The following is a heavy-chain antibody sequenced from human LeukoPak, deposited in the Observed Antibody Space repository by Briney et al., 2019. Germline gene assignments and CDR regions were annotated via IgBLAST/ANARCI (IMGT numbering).Heavy chain of an antibody. V-gene: IGHV3-23*01. D-gene: IGHD6-13*01. CDR2: ISGGGNST. J-gene: IGHJ4*02. CDR3: AKVPLIAAPKHFDY. CDR1: GFTFSTYG. Sequence: GGSLRLSCAASGFTFSTYGMNWVRQAPGKGLEWVSGISGGGNSTEYADSVKGRFTIFRDNSKNTVYLQMNSLRAEDTAVYYCAKVPLIAAPKHFDYWGQGTLVTVSS.